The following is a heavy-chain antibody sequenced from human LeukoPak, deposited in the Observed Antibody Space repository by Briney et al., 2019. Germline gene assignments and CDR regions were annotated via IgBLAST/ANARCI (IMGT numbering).Heavy chain of an antibody. J-gene: IGHJ4*02. V-gene: IGHV3-33*01. CDR2: IWYDGSNK. CDR1: GFTFSSYG. CDR3: ARVIYSSSSRALDY. D-gene: IGHD6-6*01. Sequence: PGRSLRLSCAASGFTFSSYGMHWVRQAPGKGLEWVAVIWYDGSNKYYADSVKGRFTISRDNARNSLYLQMNSLRAEDTAVYYCARVIYSSSSRALDYWGQGTLVTVSS.